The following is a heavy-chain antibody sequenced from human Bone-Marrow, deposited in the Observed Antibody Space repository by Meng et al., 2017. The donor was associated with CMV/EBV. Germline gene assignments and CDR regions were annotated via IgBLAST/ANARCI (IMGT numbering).Heavy chain of an antibody. J-gene: IGHJ4*01. CDR1: GFTFSSYS. Sequence: SLKISCAASGFTFSSYSMNWVRQAPGKGLEWVSGINWNSGSIGYADSVKGRFTISRDNAKKSLYLEMNSLRGEDAALYYCAKDMGHDYIWGSFRTVGYFDYWGHGTLVTVSS. CDR2: INWNSGSI. D-gene: IGHD3-16*02. V-gene: IGHV3-9*01. CDR3: AKDMGHDYIWGSFRTVGYFDY.